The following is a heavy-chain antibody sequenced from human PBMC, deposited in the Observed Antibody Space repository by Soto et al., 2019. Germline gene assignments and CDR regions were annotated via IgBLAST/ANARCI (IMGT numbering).Heavy chain of an antibody. CDR3: ARVTTKSGRNFIWYFDL. D-gene: IGHD1-26*01. V-gene: IGHV3-11*01. CDR1: EFTFSDYY. CDR2: IGGSGSPI. Sequence: QVQLLESGGGLVKPGGSLRLSCAASEFTFSDYYMSWIRQAPGKGLEWISYIGGSGSPIYYADSVKGRFTISRDNAKNSLYLQMNTLRAEDTAVYYCARVTTKSGRNFIWYFDLWGRGTLVTVSS. J-gene: IGHJ2*01.